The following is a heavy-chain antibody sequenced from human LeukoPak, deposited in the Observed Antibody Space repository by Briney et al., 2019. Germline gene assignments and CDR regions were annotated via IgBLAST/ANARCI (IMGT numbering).Heavy chain of an antibody. V-gene: IGHV3-30*02. CDR1: GFTFSSYG. Sequence: GGSLRLSCAASGFTFSSYGMHWVRQAPGKGLEWVAFIRYDGSNNYYPDSVKGRFTISRDNSKNTLYLQMNSLRAEDTAVYYCAKDRLLSGNYPEAFDSWGQGTLVTVSS. CDR2: IRYDGSNN. J-gene: IGHJ4*02. CDR3: AKDRLLSGNYPEAFDS. D-gene: IGHD1-26*01.